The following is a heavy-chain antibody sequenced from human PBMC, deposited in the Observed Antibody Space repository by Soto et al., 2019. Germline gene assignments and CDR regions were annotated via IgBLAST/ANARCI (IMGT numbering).Heavy chain of an antibody. Sequence: QVQLQESGPGLVKPSQTLSLTCTFSGAPITRGVYTWSGIRQPPGKGREGMGYINDMGSTYYNPSLKSRVTISVDTSKNQFSLKLTSVTAADTAVYYCARDDRYYGSGSYTRQYNYYGMDVWGQGTTVTVSS. CDR3: ARDDRYYGSGSYTRQYNYYGMDV. D-gene: IGHD3-10*01. CDR1: GAPITRGVYT. V-gene: IGHV4-31*03. J-gene: IGHJ6*02. CDR2: INDMGST.